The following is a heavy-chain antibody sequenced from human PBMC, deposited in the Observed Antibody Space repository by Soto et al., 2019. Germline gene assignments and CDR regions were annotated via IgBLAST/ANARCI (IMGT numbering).Heavy chain of an antibody. CDR1: GYTFTSYY. D-gene: IGHD5-18*01. Sequence: ASVKVSCKASGYTFTSYYMHWVRQAPGQGLEWMGIINPSGGSTSYAQKFQGRVTMTRDTSTSTVYMELSSLRSEDTAVYYCGRMSGRIQLWSPEPYGTDVWGQGTTVTVSS. CDR2: INPSGGST. J-gene: IGHJ6*02. CDR3: GRMSGRIQLWSPEPYGTDV. V-gene: IGHV1-46*01.